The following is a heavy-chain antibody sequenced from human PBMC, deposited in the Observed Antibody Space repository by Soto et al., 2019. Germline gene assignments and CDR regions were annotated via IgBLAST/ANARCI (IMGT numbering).Heavy chain of an antibody. J-gene: IGHJ4*02. Sequence: QVQLVQSGAEVKKPGASVKVSCKASGYTFTSYAMHWVRQAPGQRLEWMGWINAGNGNTKYSQKFQGRVTITRDTSASTAYMELSSLRSEDTAVYYCARGEQSIAVATPTLHFDYWGQGTLVTVSS. CDR2: INAGNGNT. V-gene: IGHV1-3*01. CDR1: GYTFTSYA. CDR3: ARGEQSIAVATPTLHFDY. D-gene: IGHD6-19*01.